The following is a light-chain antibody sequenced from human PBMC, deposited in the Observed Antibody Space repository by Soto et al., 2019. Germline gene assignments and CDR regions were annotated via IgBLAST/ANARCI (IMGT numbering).Light chain of an antibody. CDR1: QSVSTN. J-gene: IGKJ1*01. CDR2: DAS. CDR3: QQRSNWPWT. V-gene: IGKV3-11*01. Sequence: EIVLTQSPGTLSLSPGERATLSCGASQSVSTNLAWYQQRPGQAPRLLIYDASNRATGIPVRFSGSGSGTDYTLTITNLESEDFAVYYCQQRSNWPWTFGQGTKVDIK.